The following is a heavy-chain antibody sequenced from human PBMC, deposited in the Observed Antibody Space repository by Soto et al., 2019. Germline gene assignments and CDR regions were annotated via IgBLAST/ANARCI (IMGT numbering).Heavy chain of an antibody. Sequence: SETLSLTCTVSGGSISSSSYYWGWIRQPPGKGLEWIGSIYYSGSTYYNPSLKSRVTISVDTSKNQFSLKLSSVTAADTAVYYCASLDYGDYEYYFDYWGQGTLVTVSS. CDR1: GGSISSSSYY. D-gene: IGHD4-17*01. J-gene: IGHJ4*02. V-gene: IGHV4-39*01. CDR2: IYYSGST. CDR3: ASLDYGDYEYYFDY.